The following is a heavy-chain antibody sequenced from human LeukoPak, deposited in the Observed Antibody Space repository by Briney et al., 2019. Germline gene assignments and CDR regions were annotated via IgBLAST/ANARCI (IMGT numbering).Heavy chain of an antibody. CDR1: GYTFTDYF. CDR3: ARGKIRGEQWLDP. Sequence: VASVKVSCKASGYTFTDYFMHWVRQAPGQGLEWMGWVSPKTGGTNYAQKFQGRVTMTRDTSISTAYMELSRLRFDDTAVYYCARGKIRGEQWLDPWGQGTLVTVSS. V-gene: IGHV1-2*02. CDR2: VSPKTGGT. J-gene: IGHJ5*02. D-gene: IGHD3-10*01.